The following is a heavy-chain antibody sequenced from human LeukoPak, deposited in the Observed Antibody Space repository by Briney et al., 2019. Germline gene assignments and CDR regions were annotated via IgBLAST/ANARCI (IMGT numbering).Heavy chain of an antibody. D-gene: IGHD4-23*01. Sequence: PGGSLRLSCAASGFTFSSYGMHWVRQAPGKGLEWVAFIRYDGSNKYYADSVKGRFTISRDNSKSTLYLQMNSLRAEDTAVYYCAKEKLYAFDIWGQGTMVTVSS. CDR3: AKEKLYAFDI. V-gene: IGHV3-30*02. CDR2: IRYDGSNK. J-gene: IGHJ3*02. CDR1: GFTFSSYG.